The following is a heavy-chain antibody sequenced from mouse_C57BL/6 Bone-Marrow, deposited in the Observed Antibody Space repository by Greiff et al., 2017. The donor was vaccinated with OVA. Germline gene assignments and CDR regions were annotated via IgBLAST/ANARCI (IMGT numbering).Heavy chain of an antibody. CDR3: ARRTAMDY. CDR1: GFTFSSYT. V-gene: IGHV5-9*01. Sequence: EVKLQESGGGLVKPGGSLKLSCAASGFTFSSYTMSWVRQTPEKRLEWVATISGGGGNTYYPDSVKGRFTISRDNAKNTLYLQMSSLRSEDTALYYCARRTAMDYWGQGTSVTVSS. CDR2: ISGGGGNT. J-gene: IGHJ4*01.